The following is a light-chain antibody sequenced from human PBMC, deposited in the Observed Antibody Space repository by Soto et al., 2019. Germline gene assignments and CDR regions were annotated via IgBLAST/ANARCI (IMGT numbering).Light chain of an antibody. J-gene: IGKJ4*01. Sequence: EIVLTQSPGTLSLSPGERATLSCRASQSVSNTYLTWYQQKPGQAPRLLISGASSRATGIPDRFSGSVSGTDFSLTVSRLEPEDFAVYYCQQHGTSPELTFGGGTRVEIK. V-gene: IGKV3-20*01. CDR1: QSVSNTY. CDR2: GAS. CDR3: QQHGTSPELT.